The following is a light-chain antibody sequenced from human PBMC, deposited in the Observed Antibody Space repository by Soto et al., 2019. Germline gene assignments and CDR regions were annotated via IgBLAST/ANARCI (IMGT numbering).Light chain of an antibody. J-gene: IGKJ4*01. CDR2: GAS. CDR1: QSVSSSY. V-gene: IGKV3-20*01. Sequence: EMVLTQSPGTLSLSPGERATLSCRASQSVSSSYLAWYQQKPGQAPRLLIYGASSRATCIPDRFSGSGSGTDFTLTISRLEPEDFAVYYCHQYDSSPLTLGGGTKVEIK. CDR3: HQYDSSPLT.